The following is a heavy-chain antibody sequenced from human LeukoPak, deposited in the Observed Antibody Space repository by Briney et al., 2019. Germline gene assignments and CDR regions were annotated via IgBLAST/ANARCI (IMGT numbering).Heavy chain of an antibody. CDR2: ISAFNGNT. D-gene: IGHD3-10*01. J-gene: IGHJ5*02. CDR1: GYTFTSYG. V-gene: IGHV1-18*04. CDR3: ARELENVGIWFGESKWDL. Sequence: ASVKVSCKASGYTFTSYGISWVRQAPGRGVEGMGWISAFNGNTNYAQKLPGRVTMTTDTSTSTAYMELRSLRSDDTAVYYCARELENVGIWFGESKWDLWGQGTLVTVSS.